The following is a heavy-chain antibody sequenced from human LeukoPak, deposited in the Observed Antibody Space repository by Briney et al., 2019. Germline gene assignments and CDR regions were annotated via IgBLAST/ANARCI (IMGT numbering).Heavy chain of an antibody. D-gene: IGHD5-18*01. V-gene: IGHV1-8*01. J-gene: IGHJ4*02. CDR3: ARSDSYGLRPEY. Sequence: ASVKVSCKASGYTFTSYDIHWVRQATGQGLEWMGWMNPNSGNTGYAEKFQGRATMTRDTSISTAYMDLSSLRSEDTAVYYCARSDSYGLRPEYWGQGTLVTVSS. CDR2: MNPNSGNT. CDR1: GYTFTSYD.